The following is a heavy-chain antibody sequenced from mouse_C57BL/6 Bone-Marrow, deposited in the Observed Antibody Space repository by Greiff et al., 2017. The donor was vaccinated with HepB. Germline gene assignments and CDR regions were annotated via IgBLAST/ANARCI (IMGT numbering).Heavy chain of an antibody. Sequence: QVQLKQSGAELAKPGASVKLSCKASGYTFTSYWMHWVKQRPGQGLEWIGYINPSSGYTKYNQKFKDKATLTAEKSSSTAYMQLSSLTYEDSAVYYCARHYYGSSFYWYFDVWGTGTTVTVSS. CDR1: GYTFTSYW. D-gene: IGHD1-1*01. CDR2: INPSSGYT. J-gene: IGHJ1*03. V-gene: IGHV1-7*01. CDR3: ARHYYGSSFYWYFDV.